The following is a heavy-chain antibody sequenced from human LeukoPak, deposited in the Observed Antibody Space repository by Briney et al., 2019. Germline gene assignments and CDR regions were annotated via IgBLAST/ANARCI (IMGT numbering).Heavy chain of an antibody. Sequence: SETLSLTCAVYGGSFSGYYWSWIRQPPGKGLEWIGEINHSGSTNYNPSLKSRVTISVDTSKNQFSLKLSSVTAADTAVYYCARVRWTNDAFDIWGQGTMVTVSS. V-gene: IGHV4-34*01. J-gene: IGHJ3*02. D-gene: IGHD4-23*01. CDR3: ARVRWTNDAFDI. CDR2: INHSGST. CDR1: GGSFSGYY.